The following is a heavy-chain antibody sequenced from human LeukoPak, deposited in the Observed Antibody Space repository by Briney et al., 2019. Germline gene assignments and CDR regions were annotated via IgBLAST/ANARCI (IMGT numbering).Heavy chain of an antibody. CDR2: INHSGST. J-gene: IGHJ4*02. CDR3: ARGYSCFDY. CDR1: GGSFSGYY. D-gene: IGHD5-18*01. Sequence: PSETLSLTCAVYGGSFSGYYWSWIRQPPGKGLEWIGEINHSGSTNYNPSLKSRVTISVDTSKNQFSLKLSSVTAADTAVYHCARGYSCFDYWGQGTLVTVSS. V-gene: IGHV4-34*01.